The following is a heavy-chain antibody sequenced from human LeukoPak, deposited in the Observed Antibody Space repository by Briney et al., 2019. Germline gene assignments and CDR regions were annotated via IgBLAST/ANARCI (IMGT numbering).Heavy chain of an antibody. Sequence: GRSLSLSCAASGFTFSSYAMSWVRQAPGKGLEWVSAISGSGGSTYYADSVKGRFTISRDNSKNTLYLQMNSLRAEDTAVYYCARYEYSSGWIFDYSGQGTLVTVSS. D-gene: IGHD6-19*01. J-gene: IGHJ4*02. CDR1: GFTFSSYA. CDR2: ISGSGGST. V-gene: IGHV3-23*01. CDR3: ARYEYSSGWIFDY.